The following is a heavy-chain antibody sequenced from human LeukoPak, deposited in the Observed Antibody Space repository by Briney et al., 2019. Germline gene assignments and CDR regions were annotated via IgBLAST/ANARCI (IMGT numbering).Heavy chain of an antibody. Sequence: PGRSLRLSCAASGFTFSSYWMSWVRQAPGKGLEWVANIKQDGSEKYYVDSVKGRFTISRDNAENSLYLQMNSLRAEDTAVYYCARVPYCSSTSCYAIFDYWGQGTPVTVPS. J-gene: IGHJ4*02. CDR3: ARVPYCSSTSCYAIFDY. CDR1: GFTFSSYW. V-gene: IGHV3-7*05. D-gene: IGHD2-2*01. CDR2: IKQDGSEK.